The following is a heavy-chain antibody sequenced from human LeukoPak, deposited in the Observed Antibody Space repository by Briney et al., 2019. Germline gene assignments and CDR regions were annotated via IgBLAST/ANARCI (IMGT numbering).Heavy chain of an antibody. J-gene: IGHJ4*02. CDR2: MNPNSGNT. CDR1: GYTFTSYD. D-gene: IGHD5-12*01. V-gene: IGHV1-8*01. CDR3: ARSFIVATEFFYY. Sequence: ASEKVSCKASGYTFTSYDINWVRQATGQGLEWMGWMNPNSGNTGYAQKFQGRVTMTRNTSISTAYMELSSLRSEDTAVYYCARSFIVATEFFYYWGQGTLVAVSS.